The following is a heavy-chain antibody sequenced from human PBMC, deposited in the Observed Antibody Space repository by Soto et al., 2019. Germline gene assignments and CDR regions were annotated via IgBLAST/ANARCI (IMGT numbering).Heavy chain of an antibody. CDR2: ISVYSGNR. CDR1: GYTFNSYG. V-gene: IGHV1-18*04. J-gene: IGHJ4*02. CDR3: ASSDEMATTGGHCDY. D-gene: IGHD1-1*01. Sequence: QVQLVQSGAEVKKPGASVKVSCKASGYTFNSYGVSWVRQAPGQGLEWMGWISVYSGNRNYAQRFQGRITLTTDTSTSTAYMDLRSLRSDDTAVYYCASSDEMATTGGHCDYWSQGTLVTVTS.